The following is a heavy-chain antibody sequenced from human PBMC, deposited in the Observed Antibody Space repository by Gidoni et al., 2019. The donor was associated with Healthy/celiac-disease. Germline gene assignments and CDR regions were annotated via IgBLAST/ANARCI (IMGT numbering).Heavy chain of an antibody. D-gene: IGHD1-26*01. CDR2: IIPIFGTA. Sequence: QVQLVQSGAEVQNPGSSVKVSCKASGGTFSSYAISWVRQATGQGREWMGGIIPIFGTANYAQKCQGRVTITADESTSTAYMELSSLRSEDTAVYYCARDSGSQGNWFDPWGQGTLVTVSS. V-gene: IGHV1-69*01. CDR1: GGTFSSYA. CDR3: ARDSGSQGNWFDP. J-gene: IGHJ5*02.